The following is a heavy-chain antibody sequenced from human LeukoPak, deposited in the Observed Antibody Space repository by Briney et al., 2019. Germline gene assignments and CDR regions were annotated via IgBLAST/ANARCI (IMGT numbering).Heavy chain of an antibody. D-gene: IGHD3-3*01. CDR2: IYSGGST. Sequence: GGSLRLSCAASGFTVSSNYMSWVRQAPGKGLEWVSVIYSGGSTYYADSVKGRFTISRHNSKNTLYLQMNSLRAEDTAVYYCAKDSEDYDFWSGYYSSHFDYWGQGTLVTVSS. CDR1: GFTVSSNY. CDR3: AKDSEDYDFWSGYYSSHFDY. J-gene: IGHJ4*02. V-gene: IGHV3-53*01.